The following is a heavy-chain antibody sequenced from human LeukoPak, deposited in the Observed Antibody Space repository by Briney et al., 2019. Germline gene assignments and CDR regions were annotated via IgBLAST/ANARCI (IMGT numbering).Heavy chain of an antibody. CDR2: IKSDGSGT. J-gene: IGHJ4*02. D-gene: IGHD2-2*01. Sequence: GGSLRLSCAASGFTFSSYWMHWVRQAPGKGLVWVSRIKSDGSGTTYADSVKGRFTISRDNAKSTLYLQMNSLRAEDTAVYYCTRDLRYCTSTSCYDPYFDHWGQGTLVTVSS. V-gene: IGHV3-74*01. CDR3: TRDLRYCTSTSCYDPYFDH. CDR1: GFTFSSYW.